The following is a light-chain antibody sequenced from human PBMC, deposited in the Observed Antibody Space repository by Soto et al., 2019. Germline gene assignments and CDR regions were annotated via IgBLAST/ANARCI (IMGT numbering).Light chain of an antibody. CDR3: HSYDSSLSGNVV. CDR2: GNS. V-gene: IGLV1-40*01. J-gene: IGLJ2*01. Sequence: QAVVTQPPSVSGAPGQRVTISCTGRSSNIGAGYDVHWYQQLPGTAPKLLIYGNSNRPSGVPDRFSGSKSGTSASLAVTGLQAEDEADYYCHSYDSSLSGNVVFGGGTKLTVL. CDR1: SSNIGAGYD.